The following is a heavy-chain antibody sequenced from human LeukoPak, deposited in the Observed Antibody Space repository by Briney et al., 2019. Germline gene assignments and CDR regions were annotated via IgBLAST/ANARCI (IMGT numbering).Heavy chain of an antibody. Sequence: ASVKVSCKASGGTFSSYAISWVRQAPGQGLEWMGRIIPIFGIANYAQKFQGRVTITTDESTSTAYMELSSLRSEDTAVYYCASGSGWGFGYWGQGTLVTVSS. CDR1: GGTFSSYA. CDR3: ASGSGWGFGY. V-gene: IGHV1-69*05. CDR2: IIPIFGIA. J-gene: IGHJ4*02. D-gene: IGHD6-19*01.